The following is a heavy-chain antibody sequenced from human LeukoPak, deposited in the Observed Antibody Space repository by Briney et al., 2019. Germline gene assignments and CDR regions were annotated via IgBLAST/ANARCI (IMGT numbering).Heavy chain of an antibody. V-gene: IGHV1-2*02. CDR2: INPYSGAI. J-gene: IGHJ4*02. CDR3: ARDPKSQLLLDY. Sequence: ASVKVSCKSSGFTFTDGYIHWVRQAPGQGLEWMGWINPYSGAINYAQKFQGRVNLTRDTSISTAYMELSRLTSGDTAVYYCARDPKSQLLLDYWGQGTLVTVSS. CDR1: GFTFTDGY. D-gene: IGHD2-2*01.